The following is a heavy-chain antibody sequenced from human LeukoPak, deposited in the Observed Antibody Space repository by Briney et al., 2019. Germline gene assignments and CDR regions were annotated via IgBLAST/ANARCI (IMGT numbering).Heavy chain of an antibody. CDR3: ARLPGDRGYYYYYTDV. CDR2: IIPIFGTA. D-gene: IGHD7-27*01. V-gene: IGHV1-69*05. J-gene: IGHJ6*03. Sequence: GASVKVSCKASGGTFSSYAISWVRQAPGQGLEWMGGIIPIFGTANYAQKFQGRVTITTDESTSTAYMELSSLRSEDTAVYYCARLPGDRGYYYYYTDVWGKGTTVTVSS. CDR1: GGTFSSYA.